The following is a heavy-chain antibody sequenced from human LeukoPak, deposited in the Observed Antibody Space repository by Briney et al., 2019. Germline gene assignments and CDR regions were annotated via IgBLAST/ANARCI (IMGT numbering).Heavy chain of an antibody. CDR2: FDPEDSGP. J-gene: IGHJ6*03. CDR1: GYTFTSYG. Sequence: VKVSCKASGYTFTSYGISWVRQAPGQGLEWMGGFDPEDSGPIYAQNFQGRLTMTEDTSTDTFYMELSSLRSEDTALYFCATGRGDYYYFMDVWGKGTTVIVSS. V-gene: IGHV1-24*01. D-gene: IGHD3-10*01. CDR3: ATGRGDYYYFMDV.